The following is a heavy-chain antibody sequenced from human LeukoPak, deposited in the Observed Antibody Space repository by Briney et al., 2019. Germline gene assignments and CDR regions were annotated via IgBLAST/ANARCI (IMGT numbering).Heavy chain of an antibody. CDR1: GGSFSDYW. V-gene: IGHV4-34*01. CDR3: AREGLRTAYNPLGY. CDR2: IKHSGGT. Sequence: SETLSLTCAVNGGSFSDYWWSWVRQPPGKGLEWIGEIKHSGGTNYNPSLKSRVTISIDTSKNQFSLKLSSVTAADAAVYYCAREGLRTAYNPLGYWGQGTPVTVSS. D-gene: IGHD5-24*01. J-gene: IGHJ4*02.